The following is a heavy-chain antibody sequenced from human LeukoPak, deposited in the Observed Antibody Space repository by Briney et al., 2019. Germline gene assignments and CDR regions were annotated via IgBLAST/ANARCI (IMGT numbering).Heavy chain of an antibody. CDR2: IGTDGSYI. CDR3: VCKMKTGDRVGPSDV. D-gene: IGHD1-1*01. J-gene: IGHJ3*01. Sequence: GGSLRLSCAASGFTFSSQNMNWVRQAPMKGLEWVSSIGTDGSYIYYAYSVQGRFTISRDNANNSLYLQMNSLTAEDTAVYYCVCKMKTGDRVGPSDVWGQGTMVTVSS. V-gene: IGHV3-21*01. CDR1: GFTFSSQN.